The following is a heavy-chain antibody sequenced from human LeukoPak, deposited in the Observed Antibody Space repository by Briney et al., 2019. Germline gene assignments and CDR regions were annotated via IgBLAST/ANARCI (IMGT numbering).Heavy chain of an antibody. D-gene: IGHD1-26*01. CDR2: IESDGSLI. CDR1: GFTFSTYW. CDR3: ARDGMSGRPGGFDY. V-gene: IGHV3-74*01. Sequence: GGSLRLSCEASGFTFSTYWMHWVRQAPGKGLVWVSRIESDGSLISYADSVKGRFTISRDNARNTLYLQMNSLRAEDTAVYYCARDGMSGRPGGFDYWGQGTLVTVSS. J-gene: IGHJ4*02.